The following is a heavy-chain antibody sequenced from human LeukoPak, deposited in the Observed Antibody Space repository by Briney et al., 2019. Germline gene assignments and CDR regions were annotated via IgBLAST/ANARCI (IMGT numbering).Heavy chain of an antibody. D-gene: IGHD3-3*01. V-gene: IGHV4-59*12. Sequence: SETLSLTCTVSGGSISSYYWSWIRQPPGKGLEWIGYIYYSGSTNYNPSLKSRVTISVDTSKNQFSLKLSSVTAADTAVYYCARGSLAIFGVVIIGGSFDYWGQGTLVTVSS. CDR3: ARGSLAIFGVVIIGGSFDY. CDR1: GGSISSYY. CDR2: IYYSGST. J-gene: IGHJ4*02.